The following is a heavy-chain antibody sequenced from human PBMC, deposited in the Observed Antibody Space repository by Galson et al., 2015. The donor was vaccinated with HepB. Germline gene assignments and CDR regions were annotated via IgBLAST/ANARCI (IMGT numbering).Heavy chain of an antibody. CDR1: GGSISSYY. CDR2: IYYSGST. D-gene: IGHD3-22*01. V-gene: IGHV4-59*01. J-gene: IGHJ3*02. CDR3: AGGEAYYYDSSGPGYTFDI. Sequence: LSLTCTVSGGSISSYYWSWIRQPPGKGLEWIGYIYYSGSTNYNPSLKSRVTISVDTSKNQFSLKLSSVTAADTAVYYCAGGEAYYYDSSGPGYTFDIWGQGTMVTVSS.